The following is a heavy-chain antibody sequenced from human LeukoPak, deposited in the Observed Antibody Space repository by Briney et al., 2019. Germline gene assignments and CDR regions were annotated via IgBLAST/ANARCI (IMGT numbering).Heavy chain of an antibody. Sequence: PGGSLRLSCAAAGFTFSSYDMHWVRQATGKGLEWDSAIGTAGDTYYPGSVKGRFTISRENAKNSLYLQMNSLRAGDTAVYYCARGRKRDGYNFDYWGQGTLVTVSS. CDR1: GFTFSSYD. CDR3: ARGRKRDGYNFDY. V-gene: IGHV3-13*01. CDR2: IGTAGDT. D-gene: IGHD5-24*01. J-gene: IGHJ4*02.